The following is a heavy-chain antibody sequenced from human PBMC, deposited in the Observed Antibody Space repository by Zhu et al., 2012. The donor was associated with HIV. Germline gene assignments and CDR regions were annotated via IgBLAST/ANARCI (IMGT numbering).Heavy chain of an antibody. CDR1: RGSIISSNW. V-gene: IGHV4-4*02. Sequence: QVQLQESGPGLVRPSGTLSLTCAVSRGSIISSNWWTWVRQPPGKGLEWVGEIYHSGSTSYSPSLRSRVTISVDKSKNQFSLNLNSVTAADTAVYYCARVRAAAGRPYWYFDLVGPGXLVHCLL. CDR3: ARVRAAAGRPYWYFDL. D-gene: IGHD6-13*01. J-gene: IGHJ2*01. CDR2: IYHSGST.